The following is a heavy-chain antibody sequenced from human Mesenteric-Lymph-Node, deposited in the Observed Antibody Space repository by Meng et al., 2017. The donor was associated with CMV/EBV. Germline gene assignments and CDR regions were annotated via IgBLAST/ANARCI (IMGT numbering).Heavy chain of an antibody. CDR2: IYPGDSET. CDR3: ARGGYDSQHYFDY. J-gene: IGHJ4*02. Sequence: KGSGYSFISYWIGWVRQMPGKGLEWVGIIYPGDSETRYSPSFQGQVTISADKSISTAYLQWSSLTASDTAMYYCARGGYDSQHYFDYWGQGVLVTVSS. CDR1: GYSFISYW. D-gene: IGHD5-12*01. V-gene: IGHV5-51*01.